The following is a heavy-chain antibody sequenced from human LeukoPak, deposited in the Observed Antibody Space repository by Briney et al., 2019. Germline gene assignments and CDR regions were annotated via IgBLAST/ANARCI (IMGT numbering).Heavy chain of an antibody. J-gene: IGHJ5*02. V-gene: IGHV1-2*02. D-gene: IGHD6-13*01. Sequence: SVKVSCKTFGYSFTSYGINWVRQAPGQGLEWMGWINPNSGVTNYAQKFQGRVTMTRDTSISTAYMELSRLRSDDTAVYYCARCTPSIRAAAVRVRFDPWGQGTLVTVSS. CDR3: ARCTPSIRAAAVRVRFDP. CDR2: INPNSGVT. CDR1: GYSFTSYG.